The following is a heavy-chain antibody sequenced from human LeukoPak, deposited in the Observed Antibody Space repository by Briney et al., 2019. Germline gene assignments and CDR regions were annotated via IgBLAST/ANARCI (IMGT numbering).Heavy chain of an antibody. CDR2: ISSSSSYI. V-gene: IGHV3-21*01. J-gene: IGHJ4*02. CDR3: ARAIVAATGFDY. CDR1: GFTFSSYS. Sequence: GGSLRLSCAASGFTFSSYSMNWVRQAPGKGLEWVSSISSSSSYIYYADSVKGRFTISRDNAKNSLYLQMNSLRAEDTAVYYCARAIVAATGFDYWGQGILVTISS. D-gene: IGHD5-12*01.